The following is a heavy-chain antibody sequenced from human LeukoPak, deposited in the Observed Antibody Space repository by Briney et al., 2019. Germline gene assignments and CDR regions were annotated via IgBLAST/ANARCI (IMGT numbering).Heavy chain of an antibody. CDR3: MKGRTWYSSSRNFDY. CDR1: GFTFSNYA. V-gene: IGHV3-23*01. J-gene: IGHJ4*02. CDR2: ITGSGGST. D-gene: IGHD6-13*01. Sequence: PGGPRRLSCVASGFTFSNYAMNWVRQAPGKGLQWVSGITGSGGSTYHADSVKGRFTISRDNSKNMLYLEMNSLRAEDTAVYYCMKGRTWYSSSRNFDYWGQGTLVTVSS.